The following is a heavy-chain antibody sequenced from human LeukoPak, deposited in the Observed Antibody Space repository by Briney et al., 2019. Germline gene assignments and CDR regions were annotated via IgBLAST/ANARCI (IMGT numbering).Heavy chain of an antibody. V-gene: IGHV1-18*01. D-gene: IGHD3-22*01. CDR2: ISAYNGNT. J-gene: IGHJ3*02. CDR1: GYTFTSYG. CDR3: ARDYYDSSGYYYREAFDI. Sequence: GASVKVSCKASGYTFTSYGISWVRQAPGQGLEWMGWISAYNGNTNYAQKLQGRVTMTTDTSTSTAYMELRSLRSDDTAVYYCARDYYDSSGYYYREAFDIWGQGTMVTVSS.